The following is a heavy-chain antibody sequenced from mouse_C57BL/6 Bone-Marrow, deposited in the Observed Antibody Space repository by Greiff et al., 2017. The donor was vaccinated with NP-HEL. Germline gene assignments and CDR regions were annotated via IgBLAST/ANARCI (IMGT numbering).Heavy chain of an antibody. J-gene: IGHJ1*03. CDR3: ARVLLLLYWYFDV. Sequence: DVKLVESGGGLVKPGGSLKLSCAASGFTFSSYAMSWVRQTPEKRLEWVATISDGGSYTYYPDNVKGRFTISRDNAKNNLYLQMSHLKSEDTAMYYCARVLLLLYWYFDVWGTGTTVTVSS. V-gene: IGHV5-4*03. CDR2: ISDGGSYT. D-gene: IGHD1-1*01. CDR1: GFTFSSYA.